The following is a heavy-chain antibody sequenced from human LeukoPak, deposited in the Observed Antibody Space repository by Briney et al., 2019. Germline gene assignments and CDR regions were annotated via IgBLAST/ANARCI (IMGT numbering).Heavy chain of an antibody. CDR3: ARARSGYSSGWYGENWFDP. Sequence: GESLKISCQGSGYNFPIYWIGWVRQMPGQGLEWMGIIYPDDSNTIYGPSFQGQVTISADKSINTAYLQWSSLKASDTAMYYCARARSGYSSGWYGENWFDPWGQGTLVTVSS. V-gene: IGHV5-51*01. CDR2: IYPDDSNT. CDR1: GYNFPIYW. J-gene: IGHJ5*02. D-gene: IGHD6-19*01.